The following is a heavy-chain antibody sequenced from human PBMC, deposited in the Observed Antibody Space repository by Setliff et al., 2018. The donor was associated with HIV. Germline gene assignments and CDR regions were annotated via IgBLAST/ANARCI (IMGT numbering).Heavy chain of an antibody. CDR2: IYYSGST. V-gene: IGHV4-59*04. D-gene: IGHD2-15*01. CDR3: ARVVDADYLDY. J-gene: IGHJ4*02. Sequence: SETLSLTCTVSGGSISSSYWSWTRQPPGKGLEWIGIIYYSGSTYYKPSLKSRVTISVDTSKNQFSLKLNSVTAADTAMYYCARVVDADYLDYWGQGTPVTVSS. CDR1: GGSISSSY.